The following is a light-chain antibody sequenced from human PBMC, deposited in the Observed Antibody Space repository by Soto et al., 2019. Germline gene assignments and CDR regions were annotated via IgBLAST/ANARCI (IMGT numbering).Light chain of an antibody. CDR3: SAWDDSLTGVV. Sequence: QSVRAQPPSVSEAPRQRVTISCSGSSSNIGNNAVNWYQQLPGKAPKLLIYYDDLLPSGVSDRFSGSKSGTSASLAISGLQSEDEADYYCSAWDDSLTGVVFGGGTKLTVL. CDR2: YDD. CDR1: SSNIGNNA. V-gene: IGLV1-36*01. J-gene: IGLJ2*01.